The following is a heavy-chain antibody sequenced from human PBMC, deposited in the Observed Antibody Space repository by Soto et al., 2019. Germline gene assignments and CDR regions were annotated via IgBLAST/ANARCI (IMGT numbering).Heavy chain of an antibody. CDR1: GGSISSGGYY. J-gene: IGHJ6*02. V-gene: IGHV4-31*03. D-gene: IGHD4-17*01. CDR2: IYYSGST. Sequence: PSETLSLTCTVSGGSISSGGYYWSWIRQHPGKGLEWIGYIYYSGSTYYNPSLKSRVTISVDTSKNQFSLKLSSVTAADTAVYYCAREPTVSYYYYYGMDVWGQGTTVTVS. CDR3: AREPTVSYYYYYGMDV.